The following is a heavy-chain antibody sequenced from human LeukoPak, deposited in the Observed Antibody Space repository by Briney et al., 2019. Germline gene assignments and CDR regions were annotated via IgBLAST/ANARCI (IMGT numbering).Heavy chain of an antibody. D-gene: IGHD3-22*01. Sequence: ASVTVSFTASVTTFTNYYGRWERHAPGQGLEWMGIINPSGGSTTYAQKFQGRVTMTRDTSASTVYMELSSLRSADTAIYYCARAGSITMIHWAFDIWGQGTVVTVSS. CDR2: INPSGGST. J-gene: IGHJ3*02. V-gene: IGHV1-46*01. CDR3: ARAGSITMIHWAFDI. CDR1: VTTFTNYY.